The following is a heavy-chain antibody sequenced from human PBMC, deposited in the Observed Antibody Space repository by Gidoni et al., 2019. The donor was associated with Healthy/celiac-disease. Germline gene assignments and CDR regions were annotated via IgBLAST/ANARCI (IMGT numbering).Heavy chain of an antibody. J-gene: IGHJ5*02. D-gene: IGHD2-2*01. Sequence: EVQLVESGGGLVKPGGSLRLCCAASGFTFRSDSMNWVRQAPGKGLEWVSSISSSSNYINYADSVKGRFTISRDNAKNSLYLQMNSLRAEDTAVYYCASSGGYCSSTSCYGGFDPWGQGTLVTVSS. CDR1: GFTFRSDS. CDR3: ASSGGYCSSTSCYGGFDP. CDR2: ISSSSNYI. V-gene: IGHV3-21*01.